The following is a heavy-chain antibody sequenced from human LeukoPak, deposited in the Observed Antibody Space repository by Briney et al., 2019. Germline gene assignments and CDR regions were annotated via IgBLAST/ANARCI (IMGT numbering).Heavy chain of an antibody. Sequence: SETLSLTCTVSGVSIGGYYWIWIRQSPGRGLEYIGSIFYRESFSYGGTTFYNPSLQSRVTISVDTSKNAFSLRLTSVTAADTAVYFCARQISGNKDYWGQGTLVTVSS. J-gene: IGHJ4*02. V-gene: IGHV4-59*05. CDR2: IFYRESFSYGGTT. CDR1: GVSIGGYY. D-gene: IGHD1/OR15-1a*01. CDR3: ARQISGNKDY.